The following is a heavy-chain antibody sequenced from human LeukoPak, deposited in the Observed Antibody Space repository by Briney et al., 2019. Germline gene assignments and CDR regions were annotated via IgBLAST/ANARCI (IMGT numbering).Heavy chain of an antibody. V-gene: IGHV3-7*01. Sequence: GGSLRLSCTDSGFTLSMYWMSWVRQAPGKGLEWLASIKPDGSAAIYVDSMKGRFTISRENAKNSLYLQMNSLTVEDTAVYYCATHSDWRFDFWGQGTLVTVSS. D-gene: IGHD6-19*01. CDR2: IKPDGSAA. J-gene: IGHJ4*02. CDR3: ATHSDWRFDF. CDR1: GFTLSMYW.